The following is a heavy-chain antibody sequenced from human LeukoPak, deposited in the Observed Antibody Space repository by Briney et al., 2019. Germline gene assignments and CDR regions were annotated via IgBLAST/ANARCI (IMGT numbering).Heavy chain of an antibody. CDR3: ARDDGGYCSSTSCYNYYYMDV. D-gene: IGHD2-2*02. J-gene: IGHJ6*03. V-gene: IGHV1-2*02. CDR2: INPNSGGT. Sequence: ASVKVSCKASGYTFTSYGISWVRQAHGQGLEWMGWINPNSGGTNYAQKFQGRVTMTRDTSISTAYMELGRLRSDDTAVYYCARDDGGYCSSTSCYNYYYMDVWGKGTTVTVSS. CDR1: GYTFTSYG.